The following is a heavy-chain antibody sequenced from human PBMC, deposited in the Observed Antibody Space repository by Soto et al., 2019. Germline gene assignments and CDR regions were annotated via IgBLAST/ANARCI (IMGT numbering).Heavy chain of an antibody. CDR1: GGSFSGYY. D-gene: IGHD2-15*01. CDR3: ARGGGGYCSGGSCYSHPSNWFDP. V-gene: IGHV4-34*01. CDR2: INHSGST. J-gene: IGHJ5*02. Sequence: SSETLSLTCAVYGGSFSGYYWSWIRQPPGKGLEWIGEINHSGSTNYNPSLKSRVTISVDTSKNQFSLKLSSVTAADTAVYYCARGGGGYCSGGSCYSHPSNWFDPWGQGTLVTV.